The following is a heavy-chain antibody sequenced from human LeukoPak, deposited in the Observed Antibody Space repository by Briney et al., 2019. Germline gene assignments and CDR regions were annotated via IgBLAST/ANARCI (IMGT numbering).Heavy chain of an antibody. J-gene: IGHJ4*02. CDR1: GFTFSSYW. CDR3: ARDPFSSGSFDY. CDR2: INTDGSST. V-gene: IGHV3-74*01. Sequence: GGSLRLSCAASGFTFSSYWMHWVRQAPGKGLVWVSRINTDGSSTSYADSVKGRFTISRDNSKNTLYLQMNSLRAEDTAVYYCARDPFSSGSFDYWGQGTLVTVSS. D-gene: IGHD6-19*01.